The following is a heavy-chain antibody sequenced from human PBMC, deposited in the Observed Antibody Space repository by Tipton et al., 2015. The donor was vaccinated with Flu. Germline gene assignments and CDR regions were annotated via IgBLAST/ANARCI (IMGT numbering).Heavy chain of an antibody. V-gene: IGHV4-4*07. D-gene: IGHD3-9*01. CDR3: ARHLYPDYDTLTGYPRNNWFDP. CDR1: GGSMSSYY. CDR2: IYTSGST. J-gene: IGHJ5*02. Sequence: TLSLTCTVAGGSMSSYYWSWIRQPAGKGLEWIGRIYTSGSTNYNPSLKSRVTMSVDTSKNQFSLKMTYVTAADTAVYYCARHLYPDYDTLTGYPRNNWFDPWGQGTLVTVSS.